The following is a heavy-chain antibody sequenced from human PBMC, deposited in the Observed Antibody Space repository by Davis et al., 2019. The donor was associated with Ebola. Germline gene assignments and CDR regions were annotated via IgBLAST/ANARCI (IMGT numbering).Heavy chain of an antibody. CDR1: GFSFRTYA. V-gene: IGHV3-23*05. CDR3: AKAGEYRDYFDY. D-gene: IGHD5-12*01. CDR2: ISSSYSL. Sequence: GGSLRLSFAGSGFSFRTYAMTWVRQAPGKGLEWVALISSSYSLYYADSVKGRFTISRDNSKNTVYLQMDSLRVDDTAVYYCAKAGEYRDYFDYWGQGALVTVSS. J-gene: IGHJ4*02.